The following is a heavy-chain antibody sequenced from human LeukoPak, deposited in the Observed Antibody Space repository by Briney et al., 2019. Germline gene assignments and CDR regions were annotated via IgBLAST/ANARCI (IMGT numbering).Heavy chain of an antibody. V-gene: IGHV3-30*18. CDR2: ISNDGSSK. CDR3: AKDYYDSGSYFFDY. Sequence: PGGSLRLSCVASGFTFSSCGMHWVRQAPGKGLEWVAVISNDGSSKYYADSVKGRFTISRDSSKNTVYLQMNSLRAEDTAVYYCAKDYYDSGSYFFDYWGQGTLVTVSS. D-gene: IGHD3-10*01. CDR1: GFTFSSCG. J-gene: IGHJ4*02.